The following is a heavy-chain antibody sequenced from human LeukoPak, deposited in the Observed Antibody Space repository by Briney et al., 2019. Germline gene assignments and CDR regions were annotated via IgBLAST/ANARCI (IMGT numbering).Heavy chain of an antibody. CDR1: GLTVSRNY. D-gene: IGHD4/OR15-4a*01. J-gene: IGHJ3*02. CDR2: IYSDGAT. CDR3: ARVAYYRVTMDQITDAFDI. Sequence: GGSLRLSCAASGLTVSRNYMSWVRQAPGMGLEWVSIIYSDGATKYADSVRGRFIISRDNSKSTLFLQMNSLRAEDTALYYCARVAYYRVTMDQITDAFDIWGRGTVVTVSP. V-gene: IGHV3-66*01.